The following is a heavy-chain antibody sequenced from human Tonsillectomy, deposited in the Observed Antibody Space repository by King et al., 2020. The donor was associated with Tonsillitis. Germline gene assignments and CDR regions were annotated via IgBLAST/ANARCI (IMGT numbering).Heavy chain of an antibody. D-gene: IGHD3-10*01. CDR2: ISGRGGST. J-gene: IGHJ4*02. CDR1: GFTFSSYA. CDR3: AKAFPRESYYDY. V-gene: IGHV3-23*04. Sequence: VQLVESGGGLVQPGGSLRLSCAASGFTFSSYAMSWVRQAPGKGLEWVSVISGRGGSTYYADSVKGRFTISRDNSKNTLYLQMNRLRAEDTAVYYCAKAFPRESYYDYWGQGTLVTVSS.